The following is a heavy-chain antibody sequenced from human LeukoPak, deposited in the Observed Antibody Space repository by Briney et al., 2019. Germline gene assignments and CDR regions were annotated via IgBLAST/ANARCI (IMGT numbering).Heavy chain of an antibody. Sequence: SETLSLTCAVSGGSIGSGDYSWSWIRQPPGKGLEWIGYIYHSGNTYYNPSLKSRVTISLDRSKNQFSLKLTSVTAADTAVYYCARDRYYGSGSYSDYWGQGTLVTVSS. CDR3: ARDRYYGSGSYSDY. J-gene: IGHJ4*02. V-gene: IGHV4-30-2*01. CDR2: IYHSGNT. CDR1: GGSIGSGDYS. D-gene: IGHD3-10*01.